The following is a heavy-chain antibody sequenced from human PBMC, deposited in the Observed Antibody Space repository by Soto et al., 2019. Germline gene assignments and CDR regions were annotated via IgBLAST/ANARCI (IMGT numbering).Heavy chain of an antibody. D-gene: IGHD3-22*01. CDR1: GFTFSSYA. V-gene: IGHV3-30-3*01. Sequence: SLRLSCAASGFTFSSYAMHWVRQAPGKGLEWVAVISYDGSNKYYADSVKGRFTISRDNSKNTLYLQMNSLRAEDTAVYYCARPNYYDSSGYYSNFDYWGQGTLVTVSS. CDR2: ISYDGSNK. CDR3: ARPNYYDSSGYYSNFDY. J-gene: IGHJ4*02.